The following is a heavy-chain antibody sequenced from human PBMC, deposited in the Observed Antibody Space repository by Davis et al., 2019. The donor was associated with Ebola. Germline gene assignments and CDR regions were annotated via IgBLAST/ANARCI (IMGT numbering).Heavy chain of an antibody. J-gene: IGHJ5*02. Sequence: AASVKVSCKASGGTFSSYAISWVRPAPGQGLEWMGRIIPILGIATYAQKFQGGVTITADKSTSTAYMELSSLRSEDTAVYYCARVVPAAIRADNWFDPGGQGTLVTVSS. CDR3: ARVVPAAIRADNWFDP. V-gene: IGHV1-69*04. CDR2: IIPILGIA. CDR1: GGTFSSYA. D-gene: IGHD2-2*02.